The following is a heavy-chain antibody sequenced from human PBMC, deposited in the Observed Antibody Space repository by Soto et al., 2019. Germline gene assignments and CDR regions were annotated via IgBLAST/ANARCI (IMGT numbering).Heavy chain of an antibody. Sequence: VSCNTSGGTFSSYAIIWGRQTTGQGLEWMGGIIPIFGTANYAQKFQGRVTITADESTSTAYMELSSLRSEDTAVYYCARTWIQLWDAWFDPWGQGTLVTVSS. CDR3: ARTWIQLWDAWFDP. CDR2: IIPIFGTA. D-gene: IGHD5-18*01. J-gene: IGHJ5*02. CDR1: GGTFSSYA. V-gene: IGHV1-69*01.